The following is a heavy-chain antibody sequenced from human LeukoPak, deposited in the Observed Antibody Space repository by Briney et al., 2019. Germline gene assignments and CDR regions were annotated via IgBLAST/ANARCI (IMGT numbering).Heavy chain of an antibody. Sequence: GGSLRLSCAASGFTFKKYWMNWVRKVPGKGMECLANIKEDGRETYYADSVKGRFTISRDNPKNLLFLQINSLRVEDTAVYYCARETPRRGETRDGYRWGQGTLVTVSS. CDR3: ARETPRRGETRDGYR. CDR2: IKEDGRET. D-gene: IGHD5-24*01. V-gene: IGHV3-7*01. CDR1: GFTFKKYW. J-gene: IGHJ4*02.